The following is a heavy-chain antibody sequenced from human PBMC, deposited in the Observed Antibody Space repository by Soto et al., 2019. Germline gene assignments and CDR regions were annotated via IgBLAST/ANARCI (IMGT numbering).Heavy chain of an antibody. Sequence: VQLVESGGGVVQPGRSLRLSCAASGFTFRSYGMHWVRQAPAKGLEWVSYISNVGDSSYYADSVKGRFTISRDNAKNSLYLQMNSLRVEDTAVYYCARVYCSTTTCHVQAFDSWGQGTLVTVSS. CDR2: ISNVGDSS. V-gene: IGHV3-48*04. J-gene: IGHJ4*02. D-gene: IGHD2-2*01. CDR3: ARVYCSTTTCHVQAFDS. CDR1: GFTFRSYG.